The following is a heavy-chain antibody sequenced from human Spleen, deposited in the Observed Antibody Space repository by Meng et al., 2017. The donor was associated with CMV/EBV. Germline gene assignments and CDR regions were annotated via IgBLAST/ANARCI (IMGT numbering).Heavy chain of an antibody. J-gene: IGHJ5*02. CDR3: ARDGGSRGRFLEWLSSAMWWFDP. CDR2: INSDGSST. D-gene: IGHD3-3*01. V-gene: IGHV3-74*01. Sequence: WMHWVRQAPGKGLVWVSRINSDGSSTSYADSVKGRFTISRDNAKNTLYLQMNSLRAEDTAVYYCARDGGSRGRFLEWLSSAMWWFDPWGQGTLVTVSS. CDR1: W.